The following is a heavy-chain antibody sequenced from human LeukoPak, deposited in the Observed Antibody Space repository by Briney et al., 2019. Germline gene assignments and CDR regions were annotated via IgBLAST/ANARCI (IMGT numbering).Heavy chain of an antibody. J-gene: IGHJ4*01. CDR1: GFTFSNAW. Sequence: GGSLRLSCAASGFTFSNAWMTWVRQAPGKGLEWVGRILRKTDGGTTDYAAPVKGRFSISRDDSKNTLYLQMNSLKTEDTAVYYCSTDSYDLWGHGTLALVSS. V-gene: IGHV3-15*01. CDR3: STDSYDL. CDR2: ILRKTDGGTT. D-gene: IGHD3/OR15-3a*01.